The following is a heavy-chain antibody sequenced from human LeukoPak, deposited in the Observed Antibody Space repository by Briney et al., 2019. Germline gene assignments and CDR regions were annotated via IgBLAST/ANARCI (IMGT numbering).Heavy chain of an antibody. CDR3: ARHGSYDILTGYCILVGPGRRNTNWYFDL. CDR1: GGSFSGYY. J-gene: IGHJ2*01. D-gene: IGHD3-9*01. CDR2: INHSGST. V-gene: IGHV4-34*01. Sequence: SETLSLTCAVYGGSFSGYYWSWIRQPPGKGLEWIGEINHSGSTNYNPSLTSRVTISVDTSKNQFSLKLSSVTAADTAVYYCARHGSYDILTGYCILVGPGRRNTNWYFDLWGRGTLVTVSS.